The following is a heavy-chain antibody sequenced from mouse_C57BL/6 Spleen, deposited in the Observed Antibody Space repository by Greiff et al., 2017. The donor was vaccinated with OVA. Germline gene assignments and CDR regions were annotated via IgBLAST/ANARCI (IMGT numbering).Heavy chain of an antibody. D-gene: IGHD2-4*01. V-gene: IGHV5-4*01. CDR3: ARDPHDSPFDY. CDR1: GFTFSSYA. CDR2: ISDGGSYT. Sequence: EVQGVESGGGLVKPGGSLKLSCAASGFTFSSYAMSWVRQTPEKRLEWVATISDGGSYTYYPDNVKGRFTISRDNAKNNLYLQMSHLKSEDTAMYYCARDPHDSPFDYWGQGTTLTVSS. J-gene: IGHJ2*01.